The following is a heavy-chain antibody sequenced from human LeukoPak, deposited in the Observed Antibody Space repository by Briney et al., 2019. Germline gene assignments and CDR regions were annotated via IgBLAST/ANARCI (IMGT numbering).Heavy chain of an antibody. V-gene: IGHV4-59*01. CDR1: DGPINSYY. D-gene: IGHD1-26*01. J-gene: IGHJ6*02. CDR2: IYDNGNT. CDR3: ARGRSNYYGMDV. Sequence: SETLSLTCSVSDGPINSYYWNWIRRPPGKGLEWIGYIYDNGNTNYSPSLKSRVTMSVDTSKNLFSLKVSSVTAADTAVYYCARGRSNYYGMDVWGQGTTVTVSS.